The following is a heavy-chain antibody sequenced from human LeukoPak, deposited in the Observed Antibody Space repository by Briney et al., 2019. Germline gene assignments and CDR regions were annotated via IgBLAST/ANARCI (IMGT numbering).Heavy chain of an antibody. CDR1: GFMFDDYG. Sequence: PGGSLRLSCAASGFMFDDYGMSWVRQAPGKGLEWVSGIDWNAGSTGYADSVKGRFTVSRDNAKNSLYLQMNTLRAEDTALYHCARGWGYGSGSYRAAPIYGMDVWGQGTTVTVSS. CDR2: IDWNAGST. D-gene: IGHD3-10*01. J-gene: IGHJ6*02. CDR3: ARGWGYGSGSYRAAPIYGMDV. V-gene: IGHV3-20*01.